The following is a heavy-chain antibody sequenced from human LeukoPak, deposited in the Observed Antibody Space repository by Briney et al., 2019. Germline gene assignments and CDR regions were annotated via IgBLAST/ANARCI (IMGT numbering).Heavy chain of an antibody. J-gene: IGHJ4*02. CDR1: GFTFSSYA. CDR2: ISGSGGST. Sequence: PGGSLRLSCAASGFTFSSYAMSWVRQAPGKGLEWVSAISGSGGSTYYADSVKGRFTICRDNSKNTLYLQMNSLRAEDTAVYYCAKAGFSGSYFDYWGQGTLVTVSS. CDR3: AKAGFSGSYFDY. V-gene: IGHV3-23*01. D-gene: IGHD1-26*01.